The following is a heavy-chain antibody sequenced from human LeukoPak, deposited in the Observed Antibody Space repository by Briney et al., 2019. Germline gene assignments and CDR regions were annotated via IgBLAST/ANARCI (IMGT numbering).Heavy chain of an antibody. D-gene: IGHD5-18*01. CDR3: ARRGIQLWLYYFDY. CDR1: GDSVSSSSYY. Sequence: KTSETLSLTCTVSGDSVSSSSYYWDWIRQPPGKGLEWIGTIYYSGSTYYNPSLKSRVTISVDTSKNQFSLKLSSVTAADSAVYYCARRGIQLWLYYFDYWGQGTLVTVSS. V-gene: IGHV4-39*01. J-gene: IGHJ4*02. CDR2: IYYSGST.